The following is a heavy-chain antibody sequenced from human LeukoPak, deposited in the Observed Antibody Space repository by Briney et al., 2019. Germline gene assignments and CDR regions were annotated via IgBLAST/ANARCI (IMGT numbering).Heavy chain of an antibody. D-gene: IGHD3-10*01. CDR3: ARNTLWFGERTNAFDS. J-gene: IGHJ3*02. V-gene: IGHV4-34*01. Sequence: KPSDTLSLTCAVYGGSFSGYYWSWIRQPPGKGLEWIGEINQSGSTKYNPSLKSRVTISVDKSKNQFSLKLSSVTAADTAVYYCARNTLWFGERTNAFDSWGQGTMVTVSS. CDR1: GGSFSGYY. CDR2: INQSGST.